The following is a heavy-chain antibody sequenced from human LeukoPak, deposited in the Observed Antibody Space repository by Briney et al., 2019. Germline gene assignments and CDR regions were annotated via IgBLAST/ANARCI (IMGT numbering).Heavy chain of an antibody. J-gene: IGHJ3*02. D-gene: IGHD3-9*01. Sequence: GASVKVSCKASGYTFTSYYMHWVRQAPGQGLEWMGWISAYNGNTNYAQKLQGRVTMTTDTSTSTAYMELRSLRSDDTAVYYRARSYYDILTGYYDDAFDIWGQGTMVTVSS. V-gene: IGHV1-18*04. CDR3: ARSYYDILTGYYDDAFDI. CDR2: ISAYNGNT. CDR1: GYTFTSYY.